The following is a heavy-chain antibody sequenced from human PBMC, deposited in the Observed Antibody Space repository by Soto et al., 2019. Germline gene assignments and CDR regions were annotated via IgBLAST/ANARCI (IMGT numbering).Heavy chain of an antibody. CDR2: INHSGST. CDR3: ARGPPAPGYCSGGSCYPRFDY. Sequence: PEETLSLTCAVYGGSFSGYYWSWIRQPPGKGLEWIGEINHSGSTNYNPSLKSRVTISVDTSKNQFSLKLSSVTAADTAVYYCARGPPAPGYCSGGSCYPRFDYWGQGTLVTVSS. D-gene: IGHD2-15*01. CDR1: GGSFSGYY. V-gene: IGHV4-34*01. J-gene: IGHJ4*02.